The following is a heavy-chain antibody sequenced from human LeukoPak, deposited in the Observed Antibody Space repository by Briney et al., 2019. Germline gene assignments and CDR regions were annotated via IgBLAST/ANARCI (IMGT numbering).Heavy chain of an antibody. CDR3: ARRRWKGVCSGGSCYSGFDP. Sequence: GASVKVSCKASGYTFTGYYMHWVRQAPGQGLEWMGWINPNSGGTNYAQKFQGRVTMTRDTSISTAYMELSRLRSDDTAVYYCARRRWKGVCSGGSCYSGFDPWGQGTLVTVSS. J-gene: IGHJ5*02. CDR2: INPNSGGT. D-gene: IGHD2-15*01. V-gene: IGHV1-2*02. CDR1: GYTFTGYY.